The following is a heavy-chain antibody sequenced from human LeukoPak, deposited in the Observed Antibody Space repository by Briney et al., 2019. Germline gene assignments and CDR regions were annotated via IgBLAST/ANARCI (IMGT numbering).Heavy chain of an antibody. CDR2: MSGSGMTP. CDR3: AKDSTPYSGNTFYFDY. V-gene: IGHV3-23*01. J-gene: IGHJ4*02. D-gene: IGHD1-7*01. CDR1: GFTFSSYA. Sequence: SGGSLRLSCAASGFTFSSYAISWVRQAPGKGLEWVSTMSGSGMTPKYADPVKGRFTISRDNSNNTLYLQMNSLRAEDTAVYYCAKDSTPYSGNTFYFDYWGQGTLVTVSS.